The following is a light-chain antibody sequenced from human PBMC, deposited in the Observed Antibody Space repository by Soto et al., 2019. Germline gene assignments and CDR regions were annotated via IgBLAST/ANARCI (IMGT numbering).Light chain of an antibody. CDR3: SSYTTSSTLI. V-gene: IGLV2-14*03. CDR1: SSDVGRYKL. CDR2: DVT. J-gene: IGLJ2*01. Sequence: QSALTQPASVSGSPGQSITISCTGTSSDVGRYKLVSWYQQHPGKAPKLMIYDVTNRPSGVSNRFSGSKSGNTASLTISWLQAEDEAGYYCSSYTTSSTLIFGGGTKLTVL.